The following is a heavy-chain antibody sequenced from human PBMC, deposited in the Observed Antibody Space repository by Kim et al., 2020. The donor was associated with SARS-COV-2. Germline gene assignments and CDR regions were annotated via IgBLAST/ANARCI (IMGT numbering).Heavy chain of an antibody. V-gene: IGHV3-23*01. D-gene: IGHD6-19*01. CDR3: AKDHLIAVAGTGDFDY. J-gene: IGHJ4*02. CDR2: ISGSGGSK. CDR1: GFTFSSYA. Sequence: GGSLRLSCAASGFTFSSYAMSWVRQAPGKGLEWVSAISGSGGSKYYAASVKGRFTISRDNSKNTLYLQMNSLRAEDTAVYYCAKDHLIAVAGTGDFDYWGQGALVTASS.